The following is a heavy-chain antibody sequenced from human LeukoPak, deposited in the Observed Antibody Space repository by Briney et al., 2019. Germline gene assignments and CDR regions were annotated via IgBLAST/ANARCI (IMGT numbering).Heavy chain of an antibody. J-gene: IGHJ4*02. CDR1: GGSISSGDYY. CDR2: IYYSGST. D-gene: IGHD1-26*01. Sequence: SETLSLTCTVSGGSISSGDYYWTWIRQPPGKGLEWIGSIYYSGSTYYNPSLKSRVTISVDTSKNQFSLKLSSVTAADTAVYYCARQVGATSVDYWGQGTLVTVCS. V-gene: IGHV4-30-4*01. CDR3: ARQVGATSVDY.